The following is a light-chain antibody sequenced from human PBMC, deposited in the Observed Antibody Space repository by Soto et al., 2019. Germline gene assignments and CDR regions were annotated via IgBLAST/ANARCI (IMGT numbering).Light chain of an antibody. CDR2: GAS. V-gene: IGKV3-20*01. Sequence: EIVLTQSPGTLSLSPGEGATLSCRASQSISNTFLAWYQQRPGQAPRILIYGASRRATGIPDRFSGSGSGTDFTLTISRLEPEDVALYYCQQYYSSWTFGQGTKAEMK. J-gene: IGKJ1*01. CDR3: QQYYSSWT. CDR1: QSISNTF.